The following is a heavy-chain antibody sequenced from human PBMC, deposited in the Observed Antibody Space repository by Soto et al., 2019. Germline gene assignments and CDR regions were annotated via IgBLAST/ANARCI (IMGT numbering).Heavy chain of an antibody. D-gene: IGHD3-16*01. J-gene: IGHJ3*02. Sequence: GGSLRLSSAASGFTFSSYAMSWVRQAPGKGLEWVSAISGSGGSTYYADSVKGRFTISRDNSKNTLYLQMNSLRAEDKAVYYFSKGCFPMISFWGRVQAFDILGQGTMVTVSS. CDR3: SKGCFPMISFWGRVQAFDI. V-gene: IGHV3-23*01. CDR1: GFTFSSYA. CDR2: ISGSGGST.